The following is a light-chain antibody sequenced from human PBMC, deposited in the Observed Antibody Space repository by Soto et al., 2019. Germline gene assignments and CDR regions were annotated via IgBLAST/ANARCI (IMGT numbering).Light chain of an antibody. V-gene: IGKV1-9*01. J-gene: IGKJ2*01. CDR3: QQLNSYPPST. CDR2: PAS. CDR1: QGISTY. Sequence: DIQLTQSPSFLSASVGDRVTITCRASQGISTYLAWYQQKPGKAPKLVISPASNLQSGVPSRFSGSGSVTEFTLTISSLQPEDCATYYCQQLNSYPPSTFGQGTKLEIK.